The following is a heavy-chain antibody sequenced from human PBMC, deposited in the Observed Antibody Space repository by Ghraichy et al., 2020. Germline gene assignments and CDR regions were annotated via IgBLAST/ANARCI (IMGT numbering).Heavy chain of an antibody. CDR3: YKSGKPYGDYWYFDL. CDR1: GFTFSNYG. Sequence: GESLNISCAASGFTFSNYGMRWVRQAPGKGLEWVSAMSDSGSGGSTNYSDSVKGRFTISRDNPKNTLYLQMNSLRVEDMAVYYCYKSGKPYGDYWYFDLWGGGTMVTVSS. V-gene: IGHV3-23*01. CDR2: MSDSGSGGST. D-gene: IGHD4-17*01. J-gene: IGHJ2*01.